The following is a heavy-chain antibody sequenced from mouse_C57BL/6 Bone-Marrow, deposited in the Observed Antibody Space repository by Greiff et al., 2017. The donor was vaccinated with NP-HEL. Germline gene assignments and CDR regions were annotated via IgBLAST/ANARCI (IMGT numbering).Heavy chain of an antibody. V-gene: IGHV1-50*01. J-gene: IGHJ4*01. CDR1: GYTFTSYW. CDR2: IDPSDSYT. D-gene: IGHD2-1*01. Sequence: VQLQQPGAELVKPGASVKLSCKASGYTFTSYWMQWVKQRPGQGLEWIGEIDPSDSYTNYNQKFKGKATLTVDTPSSTAYMQLSSLTSEDSAVYYCARSDLLGDAMDYWGQGTSVTVSS. CDR3: ARSDLLGDAMDY.